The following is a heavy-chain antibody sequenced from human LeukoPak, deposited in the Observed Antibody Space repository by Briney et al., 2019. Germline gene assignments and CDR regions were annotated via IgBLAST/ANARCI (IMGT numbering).Heavy chain of an antibody. CDR3: ARGILTGYYAYYFDY. V-gene: IGHV1-69*13. CDR2: IIPIFGTA. D-gene: IGHD3-9*01. J-gene: IGHJ4*02. Sequence: GASVKVSCKASGYTFTRYYIHWVRQAPGQGLEWMGGIIPIFGTANYAQKFQGRVTITADESTSTAYMELSSLRSEDTAVYYCARGILTGYYAYYFDYWGQGTLVTVSS. CDR1: GYTFTRYY.